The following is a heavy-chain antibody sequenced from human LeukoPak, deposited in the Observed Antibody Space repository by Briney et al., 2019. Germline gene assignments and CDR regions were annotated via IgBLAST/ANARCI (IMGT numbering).Heavy chain of an antibody. Sequence: PSETLSLTCAVYGGSFSSYYWGWIRQPPGKGLEWIGSIYYSGSTYYNPSLKSRVTISVDTSKNQFSLKLSSVTAADTAVYYCARRFRQQHTRYYFDYWGQGTLVTVSS. V-gene: IGHV4-39*01. CDR3: ARRFRQQHTRYYFDY. CDR2: IYYSGST. D-gene: IGHD6-13*01. J-gene: IGHJ4*02. CDR1: GGSFSSYY.